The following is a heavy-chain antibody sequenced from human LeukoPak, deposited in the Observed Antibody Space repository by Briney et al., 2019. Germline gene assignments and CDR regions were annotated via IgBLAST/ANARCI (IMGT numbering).Heavy chain of an antibody. J-gene: IGHJ4*02. CDR1: GGSFSGFY. V-gene: IGHV4-34*01. CDR3: ARGEDCYKCGNY. CDR2: IHPSGSP. D-gene: IGHD1-1*01. Sequence: SKTLSLTCGVYGGSFSGFYLTWIRQAPGKGLEWIGEIHPSGSPNYNPSLKSRVTISVDTSKNQFSLKMISVTAADTAVYFCARGEDCYKCGNYWGQGTLVTVSS.